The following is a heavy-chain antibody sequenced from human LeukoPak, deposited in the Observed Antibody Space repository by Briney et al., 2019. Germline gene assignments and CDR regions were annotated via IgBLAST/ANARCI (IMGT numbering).Heavy chain of an antibody. CDR1: GGSISSGSYY. CDR3: ASYNHQYSYGEYYFDY. Sequence: SQTLSLTCTVSGGSISSGSYYWSWIRQPPGKGLEWIGYIYHSGSTYYNPSLKSRVTISVDRSKNQFSLKLSSVTAADTAVYYCASYNHQYSYGEYYFDYWGQGTLVTVSS. J-gene: IGHJ4*02. V-gene: IGHV4-30-2*01. D-gene: IGHD5-18*01. CDR2: IYHSGST.